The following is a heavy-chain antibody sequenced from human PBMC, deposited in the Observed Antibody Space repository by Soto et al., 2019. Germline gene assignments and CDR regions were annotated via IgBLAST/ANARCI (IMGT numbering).Heavy chain of an antibody. D-gene: IGHD3-22*01. CDR2: ISYDGSNK. V-gene: IGHV3-30*18. J-gene: IGHJ6*02. CDR1: GFTFSSYG. CDR3: ANTLDYYDHYGMDV. Sequence: PXVSLRLSCAASGFTFSSYGMHWVRQAPGKGLEWVAVISYDGSNKYYADSVKGRFTISRDNSKNTLYLQMNSLRAEDTAVYYCANTLDYYDHYGMDVWGQGTTVTVSS.